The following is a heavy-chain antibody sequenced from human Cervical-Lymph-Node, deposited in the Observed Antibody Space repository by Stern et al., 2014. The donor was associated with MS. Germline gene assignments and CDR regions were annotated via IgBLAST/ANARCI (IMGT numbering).Heavy chain of an antibody. J-gene: IGHJ4*02. V-gene: IGHV1-69*01. CDR1: GGTFHSYA. CDR2: IIPMFGKA. D-gene: IGHD3-22*01. CDR3: ARGPDHSGGYYYAY. Sequence: MQLVESGAEVKKPGSSVKVSCKASGGTFHSYAISWVRQAPGQGLEWMGGIIPMFGKANYAQKFQGRVTITADESTSAANMEVGSLRSEDTAVYYCARGPDHSGGYYYAYWGQGTLVTVSS.